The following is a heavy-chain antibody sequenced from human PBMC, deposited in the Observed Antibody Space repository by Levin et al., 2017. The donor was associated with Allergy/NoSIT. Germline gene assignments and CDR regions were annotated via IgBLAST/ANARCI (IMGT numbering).Heavy chain of an antibody. D-gene: IGHD6-13*01. CDR3: ARDSFGSRWYRGFYFDY. Sequence: SETLSLTCAVSGDSVSSNTAAWNWIRQSPSRGLEWLGRTYYRSKWDSEYAVSVKSRISIKPDTSKNQFSLQLNSGTPEDTAVYYCARDSFGSRWYRGFYFDYWGQGTLVTVS. CDR1: GDSVSSNTAA. V-gene: IGHV6-1*01. CDR2: TYYRSKWDS. J-gene: IGHJ4*02.